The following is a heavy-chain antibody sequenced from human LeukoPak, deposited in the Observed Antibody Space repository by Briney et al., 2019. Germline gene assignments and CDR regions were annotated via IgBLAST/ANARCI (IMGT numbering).Heavy chain of an antibody. J-gene: IGHJ4*02. V-gene: IGHV1-69*13. CDR2: IIPIFGTA. Sequence: VASVKVSCKASGGTFSSYAISWVRQAPGQGLEWMGGIIPIFGTANYAQKFQGRVTITADESTSTAYMELSSLRSEDTAVYYCARDVGPYCGSTSCYVGGQGTLVTVSS. D-gene: IGHD2-2*01. CDR1: GGTFSSYA. CDR3: ARDVGPYCGSTSCYV.